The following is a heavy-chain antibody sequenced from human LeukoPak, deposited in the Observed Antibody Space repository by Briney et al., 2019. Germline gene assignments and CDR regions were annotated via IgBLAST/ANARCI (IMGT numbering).Heavy chain of an antibody. D-gene: IGHD6-13*01. V-gene: IGHV1-46*01. CDR1: GYMFTDYY. Sequence: GASVTVSCKASGYMFTDYYMHWVRQAPGQGLEWMGIINPSGGSTSYAQKFQGRVTMTRDMSTSTVYMELSGLRSEDTAVYYCARGNPPYSSSWYGTDYWGQGTLVTVSS. J-gene: IGHJ4*02. CDR2: INPSGGST. CDR3: ARGNPPYSSSWYGTDY.